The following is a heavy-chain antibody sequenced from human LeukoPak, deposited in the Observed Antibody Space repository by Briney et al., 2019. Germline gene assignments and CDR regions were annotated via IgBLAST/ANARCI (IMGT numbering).Heavy chain of an antibody. CDR1: AGSFSGYY. V-gene: IGHV4-34*01. D-gene: IGHD6-13*01. J-gene: IGHJ4*02. CDR2: INHSGST. CDR3: AREGAAGTV. Sequence: SETLSLTCAVYAGSFSGYYWSWIRQPPGKGLEWIGEINHSGSTNYNPSLKSRVTISVDTSKNQFSLKLSSVTAADTAVYYCAREGAAGTVWGQGTLVTVSS.